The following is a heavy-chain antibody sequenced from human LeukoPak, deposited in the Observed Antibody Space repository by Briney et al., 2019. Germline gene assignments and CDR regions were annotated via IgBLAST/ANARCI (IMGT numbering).Heavy chain of an antibody. CDR1: GGSISSSNNW. J-gene: IGHJ4*02. D-gene: IGHD3-22*01. CDR3: ARGYFGGYYYRDSRQYFDY. CDR2: IYHSGST. V-gene: IGHV4-4*02. Sequence: PSGTLSLTCGVSGGSISSSNNWWSWVRQPPGKGLEWIGEIYHSGSTIYNPSLRSRVTISVDKSKNQLSLKLSSVTAADTAVYYCARGYFGGYYYRDSRQYFDYWGQGTLVTVSS.